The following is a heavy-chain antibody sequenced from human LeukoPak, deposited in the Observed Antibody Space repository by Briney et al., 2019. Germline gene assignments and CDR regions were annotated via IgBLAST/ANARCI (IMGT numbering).Heavy chain of an antibody. CDR1: GFTFSSYS. CDR3: ARSMPYFDY. Sequence: GGSLRLSCAASGFTFSSYSMNWVRQAPGKGLEWVSSISSTSSCIYYADSVKGRFTISRDNAKNSLYLQMNSLRAEDTAVYYCARSMPYFDYWGQGTLVTVSS. J-gene: IGHJ4*02. D-gene: IGHD2-2*01. V-gene: IGHV3-21*01. CDR2: ISSTSSCI.